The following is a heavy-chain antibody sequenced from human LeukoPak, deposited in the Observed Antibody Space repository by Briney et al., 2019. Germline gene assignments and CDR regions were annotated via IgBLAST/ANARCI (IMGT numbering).Heavy chain of an antibody. CDR2: ISSSGTTI. CDR1: GFLFRNYY. V-gene: IGHV3-11*01. Sequence: GGSLRLSCTASGFLFRNYYMTWIRQAPGKGLEGVSYISSSGTTIYYADSVKGRFTISRDNAKTSLYLQMNSLRAEDTAIYYCARDRNYISDFDYWGQGTLVTVSS. D-gene: IGHD1-7*01. CDR3: ARDRNYISDFDY. J-gene: IGHJ4*02.